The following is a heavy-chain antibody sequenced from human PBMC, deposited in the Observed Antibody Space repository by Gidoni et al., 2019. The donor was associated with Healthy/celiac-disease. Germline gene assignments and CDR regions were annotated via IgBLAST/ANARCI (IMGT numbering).Heavy chain of an antibody. D-gene: IGHD3-10*01. CDR2: ISYDGSNK. V-gene: IGHV3-30*18. Sequence: SSYGMHWVRQAPGKGLEWVAVISYDGSNKYYADSVKGRFTISRDNSKNTLYLQMNSLRAEDTAVYYCAKDPQGRAQPMGYFDYWGQGTLVTVSS. CDR1: SSYG. J-gene: IGHJ4*02. CDR3: AKDPQGRAQPMGYFDY.